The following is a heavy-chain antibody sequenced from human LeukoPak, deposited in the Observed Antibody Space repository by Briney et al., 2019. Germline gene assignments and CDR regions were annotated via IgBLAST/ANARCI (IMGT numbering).Heavy chain of an antibody. J-gene: IGHJ4*02. CDR3: ARSLAMAGLFDY. Sequence: PSETLSLTCTVSGGSISSSGYYWGWIRQPPGKGLEWIGSIYYSGSTYYNPSLKSRVTISVDTSKNQFSLKLSSVTAADTAVYYCARSLAMAGLFDYWGQGTLVTVSS. CDR2: IYYSGST. V-gene: IGHV4-39*07. D-gene: IGHD5-18*01. CDR1: GGSISSSGYY.